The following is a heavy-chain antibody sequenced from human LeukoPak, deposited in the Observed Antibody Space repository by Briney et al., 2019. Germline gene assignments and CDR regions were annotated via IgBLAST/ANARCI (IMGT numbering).Heavy chain of an antibody. V-gene: IGHV3-74*01. D-gene: IGHD1-26*01. CDR1: GFTFSSYW. J-gene: IGHJ3*02. CDR2: INSDGSST. Sequence: GGSLRLSCVASGFTFSSYWMHWVRQAPGKGLVWVSRINSDGSSTSYADSVKGRFTISRDNAKNTLYLQMNSLRAEDTAVYYCARERRGLGAIAFDIWGQGTMVTVSS. CDR3: ARERRGLGAIAFDI.